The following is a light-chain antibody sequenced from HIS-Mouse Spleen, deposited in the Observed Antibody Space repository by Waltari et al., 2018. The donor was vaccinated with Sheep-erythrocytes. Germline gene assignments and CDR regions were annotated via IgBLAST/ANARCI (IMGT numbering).Light chain of an antibody. Sequence: SYELTQPPSVSVSPGQTASITCSGDKLGDKYACWYQQKPGQSPVLVIYQDSKRPSGSPEGFSGSNAGNTDTLTISGTQAMDEADYYCQAWDSSTAVVFGGGTKLTVL. J-gene: IGLJ2*01. CDR3: QAWDSSTAVV. CDR2: QDS. V-gene: IGLV3-1*01. CDR1: KLGDKY.